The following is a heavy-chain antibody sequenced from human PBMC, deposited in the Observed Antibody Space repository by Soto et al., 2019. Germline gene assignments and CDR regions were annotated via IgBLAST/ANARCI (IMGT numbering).Heavy chain of an antibody. Sequence: SETLSLTCTVSGGSISSGGYYWSWIRQHPGKGLEWIGYIYYSGSTYYNPSLKSRVTISVDTSKNQFSLKLSSVTAADTAVYYCARVNSSRMVITENWFGPWGQGTLVTVSS. CDR1: GGSISSGGYY. D-gene: IGHD3-22*01. CDR3: ARVNSSRMVITENWFGP. V-gene: IGHV4-31*03. CDR2: IYYSGST. J-gene: IGHJ5*02.